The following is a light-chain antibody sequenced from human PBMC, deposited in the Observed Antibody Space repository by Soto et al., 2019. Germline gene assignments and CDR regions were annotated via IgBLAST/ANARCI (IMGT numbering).Light chain of an antibody. CDR3: MQALQTPYT. CDR2: LGS. Sequence: DIVMTQSPLSLPVTPGEPASISCRSSQSLLHSNGYIYLDWYLQKPGQSPQLLIFLGSNRAAGVTDRFSGSGSGTEFTLNISSVEAEEYGVYYCMQALQTPYTFGQGTQLGIK. CDR1: QSLLHSNGYIY. V-gene: IGKV2-28*01. J-gene: IGKJ2*01.